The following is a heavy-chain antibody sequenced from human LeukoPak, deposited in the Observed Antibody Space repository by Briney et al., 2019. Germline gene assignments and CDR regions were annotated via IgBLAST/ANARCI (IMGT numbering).Heavy chain of an antibody. CDR1: GFTFTAYW. Sequence: PGGSLRLSCAASGFTFTAYWMHWVRQAPGKGLEWVAVISYDGSNKYYADSVKGRFTISRDNSKNTLYLQMNSLRAEDTAVYYCAKGIQLWFSDAFDIWGQGTMVTVSS. J-gene: IGHJ3*02. CDR3: AKGIQLWFSDAFDI. V-gene: IGHV3-30*18. D-gene: IGHD5-18*01. CDR2: ISYDGSNK.